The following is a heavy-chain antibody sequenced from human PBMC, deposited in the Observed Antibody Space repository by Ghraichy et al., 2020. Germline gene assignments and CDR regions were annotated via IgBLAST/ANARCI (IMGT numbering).Heavy chain of an antibody. CDR2: ISNSGST. CDR1: GVSINSHY. J-gene: IGHJ3*01. D-gene: IGHD1-14*01. V-gene: IGHV4-59*11. CDR3: ARDQYESNPPV. Sequence: SETLSLTCAVSGVSINSHYWSWIRQPPGKGLEWIGYISNSGSTTYNPSLESRVTISVDNSKNQFSLKLTSVTAADTAVYYCARDQYESNPPVWGQGTMVTVSS.